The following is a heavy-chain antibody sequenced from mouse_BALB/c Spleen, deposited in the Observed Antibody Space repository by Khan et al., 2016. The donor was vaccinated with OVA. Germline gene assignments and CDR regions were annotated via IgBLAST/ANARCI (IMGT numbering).Heavy chain of an antibody. CDR1: GFTFSSYV. Sequence: EVELVESGGDLVKPGGSLKLSCAASGFTFSSYVMSWVRQTPEKRLEWVASISSGGSTYYPESVMGRFTISRDNARNILYLQMSSVRSEETAMYYFAGEANRYNDYYFDYWGQGTTLTVSS. CDR3: AGEANRYNDYYFDY. V-gene: IGHV5-6-5*01. CDR2: ISSGGST. D-gene: IGHD2-14*01. J-gene: IGHJ2*01.